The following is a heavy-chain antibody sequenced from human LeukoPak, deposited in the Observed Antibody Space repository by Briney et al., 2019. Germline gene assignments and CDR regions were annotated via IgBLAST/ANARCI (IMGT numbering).Heavy chain of an antibody. V-gene: IGHV5-51*01. CDR2: IYPGDTDT. CDR3: ARPNYYDSSGFYYMDV. Sequence: GESLKISCKGSGYSFTSYWIGWVRQMPGKGLEWMGIIYPGDTDTRYSPSFQGQVTISADKSISTAYLQWSSLKASDTAMYYCARPNYYDSSGFYYMDVWGKGTTVTVSS. J-gene: IGHJ6*03. CDR1: GYSFTSYW. D-gene: IGHD3-22*01.